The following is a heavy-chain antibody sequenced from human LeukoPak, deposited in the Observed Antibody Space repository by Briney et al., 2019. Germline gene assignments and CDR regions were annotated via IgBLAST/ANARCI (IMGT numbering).Heavy chain of an antibody. J-gene: IGHJ4*02. CDR3: ARLLGTGVCYFDY. CDR2: INHSGST. CDR1: GGSFSGYY. D-gene: IGHD2-8*01. V-gene: IGHV4-34*01. Sequence: SETLSLTCAVYGGSFSGYYWSWIRQPPGKGLEWIGEINHSGSTNYNPSLKSRVTISVDTSKNQFSLKLSSVTAADTAVYYCARLLGTGVCYFDYWGQGTLVTVSS.